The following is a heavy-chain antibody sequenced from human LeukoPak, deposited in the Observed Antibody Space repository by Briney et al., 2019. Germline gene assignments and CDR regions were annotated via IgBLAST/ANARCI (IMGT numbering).Heavy chain of an antibody. D-gene: IGHD2-2*01. CDR3: ARSCSSTSCYVPYYYYMDV. Sequence: SETLSLTCTVSSGSIRTYYWSWIRQPPGKGLEWIGYIYYSGSTNYNPSLKSRVTISVDTSKNQFSPKLSSVTAADTAVYYCARSCSSTSCYVPYYYYMDVWGKGTTVTVSS. CDR2: IYYSGST. V-gene: IGHV4-59*12. CDR1: SGSIRTYY. J-gene: IGHJ6*03.